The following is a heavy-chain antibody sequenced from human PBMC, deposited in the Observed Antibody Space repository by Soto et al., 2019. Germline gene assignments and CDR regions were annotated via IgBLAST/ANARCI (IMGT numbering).Heavy chain of an antibody. D-gene: IGHD3-22*01. CDR3: ARDRHYNESTGYLFHY. CDR2: INSDGSST. V-gene: IGHV3-74*01. Sequence: PGGSLRLSCAASGFTFSSYWMHWVRQAPGKGLMWISHINSDGSSTSYADSVKGRFTISRDNSKNTLYLQMNSLRAEDTSVYYCARDRHYNESTGYLFHYWGQGTLVTVSS. J-gene: IGHJ4*02. CDR1: GFTFSSYW.